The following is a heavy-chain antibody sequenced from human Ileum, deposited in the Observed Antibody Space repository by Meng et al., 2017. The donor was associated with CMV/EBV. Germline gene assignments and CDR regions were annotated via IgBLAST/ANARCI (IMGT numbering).Heavy chain of an antibody. CDR3: ATSRTFDY. CDR1: AFTFSSYW. Sequence: GGSLRLSCAASAFTFSSYWMNWVRQAPGKGLEWVANIKQDGSEKYYVDSVKGRFTISRGNAKNSLYLQMNSLRAEDTAVYYCATSRTFDYWGQGTLVTVSS. J-gene: IGHJ4*02. D-gene: IGHD6-13*01. V-gene: IGHV3-7*01. CDR2: IKQDGSEK.